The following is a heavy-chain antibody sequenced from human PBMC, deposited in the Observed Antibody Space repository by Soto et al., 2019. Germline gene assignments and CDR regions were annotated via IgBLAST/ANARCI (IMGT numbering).Heavy chain of an antibody. CDR2: IWYDGSNK. J-gene: IGHJ4*02. Sequence: QVQLVESGGGVVQPGRSLRLSCAASGFTFTDYGMHWVRQAPGKGLEWVAVIWYDGSNKYYADSVKGRFTISRDNSKNTVYLQMNSLRVEDTAIYYCARDVDLAVEPHYWGQGTLVTVSS. CDR1: GFTFTDYG. D-gene: IGHD2-15*01. CDR3: ARDVDLAVEPHY. V-gene: IGHV3-33*01.